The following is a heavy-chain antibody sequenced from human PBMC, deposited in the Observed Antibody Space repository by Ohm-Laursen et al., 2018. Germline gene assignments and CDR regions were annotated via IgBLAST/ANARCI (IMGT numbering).Heavy chain of an antibody. CDR1: GYRINSGYY. CDR2: IYHTAST. Sequence: GTLSLTCAVSGYRINSGYYWGWIRQPPGKGLEWIGSIYHTASTYYNPSLKSRVTISVDTSRNQFSLRLSSVTAADTAVYYCARQGDQQLAFIDHWGLGTLVAVSS. V-gene: IGHV4-38-2*01. J-gene: IGHJ4*02. CDR3: ARQGDQQLAFIDH. D-gene: IGHD1-1*01.